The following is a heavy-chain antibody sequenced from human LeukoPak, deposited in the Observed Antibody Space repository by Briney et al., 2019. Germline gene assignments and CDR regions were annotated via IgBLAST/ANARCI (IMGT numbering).Heavy chain of an antibody. CDR1: GASVSSSSFH. Sequence: SETLSLTCSVSGASVSSSSFHWNWIRQPPGKGLEWIGEINHSGSTNYNPSLKSRVTISVDTSKNQFSLKLSSVTAADTAVYYCASGSCSSTSCHAYYYYGMDVWGQGTTVTVSS. J-gene: IGHJ6*02. CDR2: INHSGST. V-gene: IGHV4-39*07. D-gene: IGHD2-2*01. CDR3: ASGSCSSTSCHAYYYYGMDV.